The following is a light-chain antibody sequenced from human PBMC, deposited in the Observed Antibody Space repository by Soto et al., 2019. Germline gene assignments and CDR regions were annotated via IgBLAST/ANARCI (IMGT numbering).Light chain of an antibody. V-gene: IGKV1-5*01. Sequence: DIQMTQSPSTLSASVGDRVTITCRASQSIGTWLAWYQQKPGKAPKLLIYDASTLESGVPSRFSGTGSGTEFTLTISSLQPDDFAAFYCLHYDNYLWTFGQGTKVDIK. CDR2: DAS. CDR1: QSIGTW. CDR3: LHYDNYLWT. J-gene: IGKJ1*01.